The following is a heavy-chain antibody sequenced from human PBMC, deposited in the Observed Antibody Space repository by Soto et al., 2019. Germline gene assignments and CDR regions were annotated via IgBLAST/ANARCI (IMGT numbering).Heavy chain of an antibody. CDR2: IFHSGST. D-gene: IGHD5-12*01. CDR3: ASAPGFNLFDS. Sequence: QLQLQESGPRLVKPAETLSLTCIVSGGSFSSSTYYGGWIRQPPGKGLEWIGSIFHSGSTYYNPSLKSRVSLSVDTSKIRFYLRLSCVSAADTAVYSCASAPGFNLFDSWGQGTLVTVSS. V-gene: IGHV4-39*01. J-gene: IGHJ4*02. CDR1: GGSFSSSTYY.